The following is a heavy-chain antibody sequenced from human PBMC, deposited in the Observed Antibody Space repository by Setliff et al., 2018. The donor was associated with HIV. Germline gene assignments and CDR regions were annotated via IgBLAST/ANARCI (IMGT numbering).Heavy chain of an antibody. D-gene: IGHD5-18*01. J-gene: IGHJ3*02. CDR1: GFTFNNFA. CDR3: ARDDSNGNTDAFDI. Sequence: GGSLRLSCAASGFTFNNFAMNWVRQAPGKGLEWVSSISGSRLTPYYADSVKGRFTISRDNSKNTVYLQMNSLRAEDTALYYCARDDSNGNTDAFDIWGQGTTVTVSS. V-gene: IGHV3-23*01. CDR2: ISGSRLTP.